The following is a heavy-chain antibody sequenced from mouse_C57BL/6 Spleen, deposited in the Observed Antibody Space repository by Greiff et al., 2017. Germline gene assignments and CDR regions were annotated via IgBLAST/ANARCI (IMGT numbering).Heavy chain of an antibody. Sequence: EVKLMESEGGLVQPGSSMKLSCTASGFTFSDYYMAWVRQVPEKGLEWVANINYDGSSTYYLDSLKSRFIISRDNAKNILYLQMSSLKSEDTATYYCARASYYSNYVDYAMDYWGQGTSVTVSS. D-gene: IGHD2-5*01. V-gene: IGHV5-16*01. CDR3: ARASYYSNYVDYAMDY. CDR2: INYDGSST. J-gene: IGHJ4*01. CDR1: GFTFSDYY.